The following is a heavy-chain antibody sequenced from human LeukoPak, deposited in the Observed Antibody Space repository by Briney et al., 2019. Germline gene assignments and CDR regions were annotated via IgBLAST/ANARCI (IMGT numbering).Heavy chain of an antibody. Sequence: SGTLSLTCEVLGGSISSYHWWSWVRQSPGTGLEWIGEVYHSGSTNYSPSLESRVTISVDKSQNQFSLTLTSVTAADTAVYYCARPYYVNAFDVWGQGTMVTVSS. D-gene: IGHD3-10*02. CDR3: ARPYYVNAFDV. CDR2: VYHSGST. J-gene: IGHJ3*01. V-gene: IGHV4-4*02. CDR1: GGSISSYHW.